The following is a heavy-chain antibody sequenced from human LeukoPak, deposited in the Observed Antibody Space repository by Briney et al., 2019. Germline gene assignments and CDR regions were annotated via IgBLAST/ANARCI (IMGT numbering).Heavy chain of an antibody. CDR3: ARGWALRDYYDSSGYYSFDY. J-gene: IGHJ4*02. CDR2: IIPIFGTA. CDR1: GGTFSSYA. Sequence: SVKVSCKASGGTFSSYAISWVRQAPGQGLEWMGGIIPIFGTANYAQKFQGRVTITADESTSTAYMELSSLRSEDTAVYYCARGWALRDYYDSSGYYSFDYWGQGTLVTVSS. D-gene: IGHD3-22*01. V-gene: IGHV1-69*13.